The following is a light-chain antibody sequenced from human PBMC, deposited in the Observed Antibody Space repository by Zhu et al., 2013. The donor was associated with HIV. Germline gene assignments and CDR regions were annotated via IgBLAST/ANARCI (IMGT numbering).Light chain of an antibody. CDR1: RSNLGADFD. J-gene: IGLJ2*01. Sequence: QSVLTQPPSVSGAPGQRVTISCTGSRSNLGADFDVHWYQQFPGTVPKLLIHGNNNRPSGVPGRFSGSKSDTYASLTITGLQAEDEADYYCQSYDSSLSAVVFGGGTKLTVL. CDR2: GNN. V-gene: IGLV1-40*01. CDR3: QSYDSSLSAVV.